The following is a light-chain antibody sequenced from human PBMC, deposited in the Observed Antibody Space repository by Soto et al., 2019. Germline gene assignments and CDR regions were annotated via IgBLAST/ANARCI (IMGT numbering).Light chain of an antibody. Sequence: DIQMTQSPSSLSASVGDSVTITCHASHDITKYLNWYQQRPGKAPNLLIYAASNLETGVPSRFSGSGFGTDFTLTVSSLQPEDIATYYCQQYDNLPWTFGQGTKVQIK. CDR2: AAS. J-gene: IGKJ1*01. CDR1: HDITKY. CDR3: QQYDNLPWT. V-gene: IGKV1-33*01.